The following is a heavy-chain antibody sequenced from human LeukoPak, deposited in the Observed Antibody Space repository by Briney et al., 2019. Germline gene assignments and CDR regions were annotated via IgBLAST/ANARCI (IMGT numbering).Heavy chain of an antibody. Sequence: SVKVSCKVSGGTFSSYPISWVRQAPGQGLGWLGGFIPIFGTANFAQKFQGRVTTTADESTGTAYMELSRLRSDDTAVYYCARNSGYDGFDYWGQGTLVTVSS. CDR3: ARNSGYDGFDY. J-gene: IGHJ4*02. V-gene: IGHV1-69*13. CDR1: GGTFSSYP. D-gene: IGHD5-12*01. CDR2: FIPIFGTA.